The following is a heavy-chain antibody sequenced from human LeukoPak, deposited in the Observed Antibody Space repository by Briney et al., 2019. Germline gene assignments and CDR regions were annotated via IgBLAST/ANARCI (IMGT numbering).Heavy chain of an antibody. V-gene: IGHV3-30*02. CDR2: IRYDGSNK. Sequence: GGSLRLSCAASGFTFSSYGMHWVRQAPGKGLEWVPFIRYDGSNKYYADSVKGRFTISRDNSKNTLYLQMNSLRAEDTAVYYCAKDAPYYYDSSGYGVYWGQGTLVTVSS. CDR1: GFTFSSYG. D-gene: IGHD3-22*01. J-gene: IGHJ4*02. CDR3: AKDAPYYYDSSGYGVY.